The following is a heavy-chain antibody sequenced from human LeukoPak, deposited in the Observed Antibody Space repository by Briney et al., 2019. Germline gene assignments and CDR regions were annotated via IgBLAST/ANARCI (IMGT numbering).Heavy chain of an antibody. J-gene: IGHJ6*02. D-gene: IGHD2-8*02. V-gene: IGHV3-30*18. CDR1: GFTFSSYG. CDR3: ANDGGVSTPLRNGMDV. CDR2: ISYDGSNK. Sequence: GGSLRLSCAAPGFTFSSYGMHWVRQAPGKGLEWVAVISYDGSNKYYADSVKGRFTISRDNSKNTLYLQMNCLRAEDTAVYYCANDGGVSTPLRNGMDVWGQGTTVTVSS.